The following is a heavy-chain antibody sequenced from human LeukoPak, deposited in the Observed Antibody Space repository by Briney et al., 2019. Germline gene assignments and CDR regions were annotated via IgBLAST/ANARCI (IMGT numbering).Heavy chain of an antibody. J-gene: IGHJ4*02. CDR2: INSDWSST. Sequence: GGSLRLSCAASGFTFSSYWMHWGRHAPGKGLVWVSLINSDWSSTIYADSVKGRFTISRDNVKHTLYLKMNSLRAEDTAVYYCAREENDSYGSGSYYNNGAHIDYWGQGTLVTVSS. V-gene: IGHV3-74*01. D-gene: IGHD3-10*01. CDR3: AREENDSYGSGSYYNNGAHIDY. CDR1: GFTFSSYW.